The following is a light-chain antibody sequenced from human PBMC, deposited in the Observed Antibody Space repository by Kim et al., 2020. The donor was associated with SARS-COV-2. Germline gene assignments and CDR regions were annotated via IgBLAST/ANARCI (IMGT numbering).Light chain of an antibody. CDR3: QAWDSSTYVV. CDR2: QDS. J-gene: IGLJ2*01. CDR1: KWGDKY. Sequence: VSPGQTASITRSGDKWGDKYACWYQQKTGPSPVLVIYQDSKRPSGIPERFSGSNSGNTATLTISGTQAMDEADYYCQAWDSSTYVVFGGGTQLTVL. V-gene: IGLV3-1*01.